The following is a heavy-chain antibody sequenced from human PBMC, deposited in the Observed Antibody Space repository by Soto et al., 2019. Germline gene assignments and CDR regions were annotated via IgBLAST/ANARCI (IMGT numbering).Heavy chain of an antibody. Sequence: QVQLQESGPGLVKPSETLSLTCTVSGGSVSSGSYYWSWIRQPPGKGLEWIGYIYYIGSTNYNPSLKSRVTISVDTSKNQFSLKLSSVTAADTAIYYCATGTAKYWYFDLWGRGTLVTVSS. J-gene: IGHJ2*01. V-gene: IGHV4-61*01. CDR2: IYYIGST. CDR1: GGSVSSGSYY. CDR3: ATGTAKYWYFDL. D-gene: IGHD2-21*02.